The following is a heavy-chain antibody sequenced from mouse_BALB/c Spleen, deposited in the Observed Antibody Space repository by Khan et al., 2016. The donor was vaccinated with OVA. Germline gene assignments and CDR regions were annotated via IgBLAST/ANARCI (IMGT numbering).Heavy chain of an antibody. CDR1: GYTFTSYW. CDR2: INPSTGYT. Sequence: VQLQESGAELAKPGASVKMSCKASGYTFTSYWMHWVKQRPGQGLEWIGYINPSTGYTEYNQRFKDKATLTADKSSSTAYMQLSSLTTEESAVYYCANRGSSSGWLTYWGQGTLVTVST. D-gene: IGHD1-1*01. V-gene: IGHV1-7*01. J-gene: IGHJ3*01. CDR3: ANRGSSSGWLTY.